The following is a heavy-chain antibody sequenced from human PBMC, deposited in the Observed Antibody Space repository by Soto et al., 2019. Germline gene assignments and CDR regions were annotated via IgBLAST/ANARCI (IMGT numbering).Heavy chain of an antibody. CDR2: INPNSGGT. CDR1: GYTFTGYY. CDR3: AISWPTVTTPLHYCYYGMDV. D-gene: IGHD4-4*01. J-gene: IGHJ6*02. Sequence: QVQLVQSGAEVKKPGASVKVSCKASGYTFTGYYMHWVRQAPGQGLEWMGWINPNSGGTNYAQKFQGWVTMTRDTSISTAYMELSRLRSDDTAVYYCAISWPTVTTPLHYCYYGMDVWGQGTTVTVSS. V-gene: IGHV1-2*04.